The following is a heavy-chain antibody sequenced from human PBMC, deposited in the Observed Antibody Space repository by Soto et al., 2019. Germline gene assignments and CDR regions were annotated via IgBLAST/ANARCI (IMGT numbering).Heavy chain of an antibody. Sequence: SETLSLTCTVSGGSISSSSYYWGWIRQPPGKGLEWIGSIYYSGSTYYNPSLKSRVTISVDTSKNQFSLKLSSVTAADTAVYYCASNTYYYDSSGYYLNNYFDYWGQGTLVTVS. CDR1: GGSISSSSYY. CDR3: ASNTYYYDSSGYYLNNYFDY. CDR2: IYYSGST. V-gene: IGHV4-39*01. J-gene: IGHJ4*02. D-gene: IGHD3-22*01.